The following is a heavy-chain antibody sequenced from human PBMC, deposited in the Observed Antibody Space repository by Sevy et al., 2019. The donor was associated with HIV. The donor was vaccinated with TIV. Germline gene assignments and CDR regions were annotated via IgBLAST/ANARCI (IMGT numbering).Heavy chain of an antibody. Sequence: GGSLRLSCAASGFTFSSYAMHWVRQAPGKGLEWVAVISYDGSNKYYADSVKGRFTISRDNSKNTLYLKMNSLRAEDTAAYYCARAGSGGEWGQGTLVTVSS. V-gene: IGHV3-30-3*01. J-gene: IGHJ4*02. CDR2: ISYDGSNK. CDR1: GFTFSSYA. D-gene: IGHD6-25*01. CDR3: ARAGSGGE.